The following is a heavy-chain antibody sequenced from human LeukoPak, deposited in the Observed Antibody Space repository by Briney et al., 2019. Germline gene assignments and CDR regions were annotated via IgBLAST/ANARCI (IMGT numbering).Heavy chain of an antibody. CDR3: ATITYYYGSGAFDI. D-gene: IGHD3-10*01. V-gene: IGHV4-4*08. Sequence: PSETLSLTCTVSGGSISSYYWSWIRQPPGKGLEWIGRIYTSGSTNYNPSLKSRVTISVDTSKNQFSLKLSSVTAADTAVYYCATITYYYGSGAFDIWGQGTMVTVSS. CDR2: IYTSGST. CDR1: GGSISSYY. J-gene: IGHJ3*02.